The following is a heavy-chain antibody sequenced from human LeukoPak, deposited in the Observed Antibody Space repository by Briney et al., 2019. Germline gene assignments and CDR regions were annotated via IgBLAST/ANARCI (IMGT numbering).Heavy chain of an antibody. V-gene: IGHV3-53*01. J-gene: IGHJ5*02. CDR1: GFTVSSNY. CDR3: AKETYSYGRSAFDP. Sequence: GGSLRLSCAASGFTVSSNYMSWVRQAPGKGLEWVSVIYSGGSTYYADSVKGRFTISRDNTKNTLYLQMNSLRAEDTAVYYCAKETYSYGRSAFDPWGQGTLVTVSS. D-gene: IGHD5-18*01. CDR2: IYSGGST.